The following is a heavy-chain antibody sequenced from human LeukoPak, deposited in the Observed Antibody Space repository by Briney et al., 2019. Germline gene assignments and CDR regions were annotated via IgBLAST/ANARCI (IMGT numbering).Heavy chain of an antibody. D-gene: IGHD6-19*01. V-gene: IGHV1-18*01. Sequence: ASVKVSCKASGYTFINYGISWVRQAPGQGLEWMGWISAYNGNTDYRQKFQGRVTMTTDTSTSTAYMELRSLRSDDTAVYYCARSQWLVRCFDYWGQGTLVTVSS. CDR2: ISAYNGNT. J-gene: IGHJ4*02. CDR1: GYTFINYG. CDR3: ARSQWLVRCFDY.